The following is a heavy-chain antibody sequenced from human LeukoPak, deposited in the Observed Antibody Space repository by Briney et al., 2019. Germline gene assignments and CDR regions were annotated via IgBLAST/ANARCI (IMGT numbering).Heavy chain of an antibody. D-gene: IGHD3-22*01. CDR3: ARVGGAWITMIAVMGPGYFDL. J-gene: IGHJ2*01. Sequence: PSETLSLTCTVSGGSISSYYWSWIRQPPGKGLEWIGYIYYSGSTNYNPSLKSRVTISVDTSKNQFSLKLSSVTAADTAVYYCARVGGAWITMIAVMGPGYFDLWGRGTLVTVSS. CDR2: IYYSGST. CDR1: GGSISSYY. V-gene: IGHV4-59*08.